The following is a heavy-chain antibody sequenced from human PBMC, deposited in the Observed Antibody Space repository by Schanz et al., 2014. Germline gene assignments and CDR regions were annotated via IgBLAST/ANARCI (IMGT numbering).Heavy chain of an antibody. D-gene: IGHD3-10*01. V-gene: IGHV3-7*05. CDR1: GFTFSNYW. CDR3: ARIGGSVFDY. J-gene: IGHJ4*02. Sequence: EVQLLESGGGLVQPGGSLRLSCVASGFTFSNYWMTWVRQAPGKGLEWVANIKQDESEKYYVDSVKGRFTISRDNAKNSLFVHMNSLRAEDTAVYYCARIGGSVFDYWAQGTLVTVSS. CDR2: IKQDESEK.